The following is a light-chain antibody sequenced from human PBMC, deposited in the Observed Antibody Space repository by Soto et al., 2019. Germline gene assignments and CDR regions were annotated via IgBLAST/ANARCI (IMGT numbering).Light chain of an antibody. Sequence: EIVLTQSPATLSVSPGERAALSCRASQSVSNNLAWYQQKPGQPPKLLIYWASTRESGVPDRFSGSGSGTDFTLTISSLQAEDVAVYYCQQYYSTPLTFGGGTKVEIK. V-gene: IGKV4-1*01. CDR1: QSVSNN. CDR3: QQYYSTPLT. J-gene: IGKJ4*01. CDR2: WAS.